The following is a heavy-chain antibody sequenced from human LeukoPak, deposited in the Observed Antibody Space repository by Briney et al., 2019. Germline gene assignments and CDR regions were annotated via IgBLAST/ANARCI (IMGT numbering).Heavy chain of an antibody. CDR1: GFTFSSSG. CDR3: AKGEVGLLLDY. D-gene: IGHD3-22*01. CDR2: IWYDGSDK. V-gene: IGHV3-30*02. J-gene: IGHJ4*02. Sequence: PGGSLRLSCAASGFTFSSSGMHWVRQAPGKGLEWVAVIWYDGSDKYSADSVKGRFTISRDNSKNTLYLQMNSLRAEDTAVYYCAKGEVGLLLDYWGQGTLVTVSS.